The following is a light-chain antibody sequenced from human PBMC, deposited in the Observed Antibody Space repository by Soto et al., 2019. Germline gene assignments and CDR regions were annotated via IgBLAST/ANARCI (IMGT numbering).Light chain of an antibody. V-gene: IGKV3-20*01. CDR2: GAS. CDR3: QQYGSSPYT. J-gene: IGKJ2*01. CDR1: QSVSGSY. Sequence: EVVLTQSPGTLSLSPGERATLSCRASQSVSGSYLVWYQQKPGQAPRLLISGASSRATGIPDRFSGSGSGTDFTLTISRLEPEDFAVYYCQQYGSSPYTFGQGTKLEIK.